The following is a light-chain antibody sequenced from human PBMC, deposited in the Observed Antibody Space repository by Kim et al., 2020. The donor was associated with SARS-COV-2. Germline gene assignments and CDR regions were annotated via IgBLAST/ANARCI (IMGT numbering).Light chain of an antibody. CDR3: NSRDSSGNHVV. CDR1: SLRSYY. J-gene: IGLJ2*01. Sequence: AWGQTVRITCEGDSLRSYYASWYQQTPGQAPVLIIYGKNNRPSGIPDRFSGSSSGNTASLTITGAQAEDEADYYCNSRDSSGNHVVFGGGTKLTVL. V-gene: IGLV3-19*01. CDR2: GKN.